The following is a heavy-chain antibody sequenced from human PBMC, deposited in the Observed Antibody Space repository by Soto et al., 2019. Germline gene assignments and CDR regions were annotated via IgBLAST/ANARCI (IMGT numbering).Heavy chain of an antibody. D-gene: IGHD6-6*01. CDR2: ISGSGGST. J-gene: IGHJ6*02. V-gene: IGHV3-23*01. CDR1: GFTFSSYA. CDR3: AKDMAARPYYYYGMDV. Sequence: GGSLRLSCAASGFTFSSYAMSWVRQAPGKGLEWVSAISGSGGSTYYADSVKGRFTISRDNSKNTLYLQMNSLRAEDTAVYYCAKDMAARPYYYYGMDVWGQGTTVTVSS.